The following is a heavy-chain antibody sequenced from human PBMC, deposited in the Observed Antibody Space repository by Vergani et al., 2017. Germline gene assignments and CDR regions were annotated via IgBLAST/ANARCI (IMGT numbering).Heavy chain of an antibody. CDR3: TTGGVVVVPAAPYYYYYGMDV. Sequence: EVQLVESGGGLVKPGGSLRLSCAASGFTFSNAWMSWVRQAPGKGLEWVGRIKSKTDGWTTDYAAPVKGRFTISRDDSKNTLYLQMNSLKTEDTAVYYCTTGGVVVVPAAPYYYYYGMDVWGQGTTVTVSS. D-gene: IGHD2-2*01. CDR1: GFTFSNAW. J-gene: IGHJ6*02. CDR2: IKSKTDGWTT. V-gene: IGHV3-15*01.